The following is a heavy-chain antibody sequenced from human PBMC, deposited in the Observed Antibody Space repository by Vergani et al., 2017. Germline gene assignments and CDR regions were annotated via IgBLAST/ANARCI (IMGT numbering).Heavy chain of an antibody. CDR2: ISGSGVSA. V-gene: IGHV3-23*01. D-gene: IGHD3-9*01. Sequence: EVQLLESGGGLVQPGGSLRLTCAASEFTFSNYAMNWVRQAPGKGLEWVSGISGSGVSAYYTDSVKGRFTISRDNSKNMLFLQMNNLRTEDTAIYYCAKQYFVSENYLFAYWGQETLVTVSS. CDR1: EFTFSNYA. J-gene: IGHJ4*02. CDR3: AKQYFVSENYLFAY.